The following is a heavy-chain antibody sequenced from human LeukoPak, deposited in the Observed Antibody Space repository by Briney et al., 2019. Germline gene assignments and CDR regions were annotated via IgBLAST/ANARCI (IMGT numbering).Heavy chain of an antibody. CDR1: GYTFTNHD. D-gene: IGHD6-13*01. V-gene: IGHV1-8*01. CDR2: MNPNSGST. J-gene: IGHJ3*02. Sequence: GASVKVSCKASGYTFTNHDFNWMRQATGQGFEWMGWMNPNSGSTGYAQKFQGRVTMTRDTSLSTAYMELSSLTSDDTAVYYCARDGRGAAAADDPLDIWGQGTTVTVSS. CDR3: ARDGRGAAAADDPLDI.